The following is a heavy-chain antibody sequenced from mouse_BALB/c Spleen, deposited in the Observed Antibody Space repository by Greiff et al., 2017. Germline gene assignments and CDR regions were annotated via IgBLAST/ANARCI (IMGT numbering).Heavy chain of an antibody. CDR3: ARQVLRESYFDD. CDR2: FYPGSGSI. D-gene: IGHD1-1*01. CDR1: GYTFTEYT. V-gene: IGHV1-62-2*01. J-gene: IGHJ2*01. Sequence: QVQLQQSGAELVKPGASVKLSCKASGYTFTEYTIHWVKQRPGQGLEWIGWFYPGSGSIKYNEKFKDKATLTADKSSSTVYMELSSLTSEDSAVYFCARQVLRESYFDDWGQGTTLTVSS.